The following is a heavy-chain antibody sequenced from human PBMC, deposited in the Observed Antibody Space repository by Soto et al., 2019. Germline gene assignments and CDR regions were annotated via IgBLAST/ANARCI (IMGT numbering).Heavy chain of an antibody. Sequence: LRLSCAASGFTFSDYYMSWIRQAPGKGLEWISHISDSATTMYYADSVKGRFTISRDNARKSLFLHMNSLRAEDTAVYYCARDTAFISSGLFNPWGQGTLVTVSS. J-gene: IGHJ5*02. V-gene: IGHV3-11*01. CDR3: ARDTAFISSGLFNP. CDR2: ISDSATTM. CDR1: GFTFSDYY. D-gene: IGHD3-22*01.